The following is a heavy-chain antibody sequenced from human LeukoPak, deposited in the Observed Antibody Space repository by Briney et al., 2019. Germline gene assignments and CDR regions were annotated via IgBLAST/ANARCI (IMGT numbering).Heavy chain of an antibody. CDR1: GFTFSSYA. V-gene: IGHV3-23*01. D-gene: IGHD6-6*01. Sequence: GGSLRLSCTASGFTFSSYAMSWVRQAPGKGLEWVSAIRAGGGTTYYADSVKGRFTISRDNAKNSLYLQMNSLRAEDTAVYYCARRQLGDDAFDIWGQGTMVTVSS. J-gene: IGHJ3*02. CDR3: ARRQLGDDAFDI. CDR2: IRAGGGTT.